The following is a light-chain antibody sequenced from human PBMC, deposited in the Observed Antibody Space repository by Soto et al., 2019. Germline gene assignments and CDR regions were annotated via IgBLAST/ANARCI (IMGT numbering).Light chain of an antibody. CDR3: QQYNTYPLT. V-gene: IGKV1-5*03. CDR2: KAS. CDR1: QSIGTW. J-gene: IGKJ4*01. Sequence: DIQMTHSPSTLSASVGDRVTITCRASQSIGTWLAWYQQKPGKAPKLLIYKASSLEGGVPSRFSGSGSGTDFNITISSLQPDDFATYYCQQYNTYPLTFGGGTTVEIK.